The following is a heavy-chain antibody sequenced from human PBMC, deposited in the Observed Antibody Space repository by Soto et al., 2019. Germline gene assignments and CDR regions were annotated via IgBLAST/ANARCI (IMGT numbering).Heavy chain of an antibody. Sequence: SETLSLTCTVSGGSMRTYCWGWIRQPAGKPLKWIGRIYPSGTTNYNPSLKSRVTLSLDTSKIQFSLNLSSVSAADTAVYYCAREGASGFGMDVWGQGSTVTVFS. CDR3: AREGASGFGMDV. CDR1: GGSMRTYC. J-gene: IGHJ6*02. V-gene: IGHV4-4*07. D-gene: IGHD1-26*01. CDR2: IYPSGTT.